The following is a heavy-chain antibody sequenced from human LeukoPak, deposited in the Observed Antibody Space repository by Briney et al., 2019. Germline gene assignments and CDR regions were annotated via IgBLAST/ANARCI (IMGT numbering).Heavy chain of an antibody. J-gene: IGHJ4*02. D-gene: IGHD3-16*01. CDR3: AIGGGLLWMGEFPRFFDS. Sequence: GTLTLTCAASGFTISSYAMRWVRQAPGKELQGMLTSSGGGGSTWYTDSVKGRVTISRDSSKNTLYLQMNSLRADDTAVYYCAIGGGLLWMGEFPRFFDSWRQATMVTVCS. CDR2: SSGGGGST. CDR1: GFTISSYA. V-gene: IGHV3-23*01.